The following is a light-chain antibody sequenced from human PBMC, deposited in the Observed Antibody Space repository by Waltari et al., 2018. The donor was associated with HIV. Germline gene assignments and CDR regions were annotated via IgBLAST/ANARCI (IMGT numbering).Light chain of an antibody. J-gene: IGLJ2*01. V-gene: IGLV1-40*01. CDR1: GSHIGAPYD. CDR2: ANC. Sequence: QSVLTQPPSVSGAPGQKLTISCTGTGSHIGAPYDVHWYQQLPGKVPKLLHYANCIRPPGVPVRFSVSKSATSASLASTGLQAEDEADYYCQSYDSGLAKVVFGGGTRLTVL. CDR3: QSYDSGLAKVV.